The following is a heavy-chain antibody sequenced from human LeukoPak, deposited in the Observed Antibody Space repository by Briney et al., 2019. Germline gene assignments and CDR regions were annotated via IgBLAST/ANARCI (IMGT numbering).Heavy chain of an antibody. D-gene: IGHD4-17*01. J-gene: IGHJ5*02. V-gene: IGHV1-69*04. CDR3: TRAVTTYNWFDP. CDR2: IIPILGIA. Sequence: SVKVSCKASGGTFSSYAIGWVRQAPGQGLEWMGRIIPILGIANYAQKFQGRVTITADKSTSTAYMELSSLRSEDTAVYYCTRAVTTYNWFDPWGQGTLVTVSS. CDR1: GGTFSSYA.